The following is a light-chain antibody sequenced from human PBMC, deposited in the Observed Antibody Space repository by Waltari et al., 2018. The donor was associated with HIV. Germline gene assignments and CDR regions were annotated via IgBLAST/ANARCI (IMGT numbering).Light chain of an antibody. CDR3: AAWDDSLNGPWV. J-gene: IGLJ3*02. CDR1: SSNIGSHT. V-gene: IGLV1-44*01. Sequence: QSVLTQPPSASGTPGQRVTISCSGSSSNIGSHTVTWYQQLPGTAPKLLIYSNNQLPSGVPDRFSGSKSGTSASLAIRGLQSEDEADYYCAAWDDSLNGPWVFGGGTKLTVL. CDR2: SNN.